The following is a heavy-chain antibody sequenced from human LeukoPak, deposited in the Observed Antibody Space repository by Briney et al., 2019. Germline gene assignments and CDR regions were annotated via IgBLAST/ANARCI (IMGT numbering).Heavy chain of an antibody. CDR3: ARGLRFLEWLKIDP. D-gene: IGHD3-3*01. J-gene: IGHJ5*02. CDR2: MNPNSGNT. CDR1: GYTFTSYD. Sequence: ASXKVSCKASGYTFTSYDINWVRQATGQGLEWMGWMNPNSGNTGYAQKFQGRVTITRNTSISTAYMELSSLRSEDTAVYYCARGLRFLEWLKIDPWGQGTLVTVSS. V-gene: IGHV1-8*03.